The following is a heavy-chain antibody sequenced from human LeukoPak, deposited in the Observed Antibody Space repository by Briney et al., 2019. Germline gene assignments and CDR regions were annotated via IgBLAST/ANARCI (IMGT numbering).Heavy chain of an antibody. D-gene: IGHD6-25*01. CDR1: GFSFDDFA. J-gene: IGHJ4*02. V-gene: IGHV3-43D*03. CDR3: VRSRAASLRYFDF. CDR2: SSWIEGHT. Sequence: GGSLRLSCAASGFSFDDFALHWVRQVPGKGLQWVAFSSWIEGHTDYLDSVKGRFTISRDNSRNSLSLEMNSLRPEDSALYYCVRSRAASLRYFDFWGLGTLVTVSS.